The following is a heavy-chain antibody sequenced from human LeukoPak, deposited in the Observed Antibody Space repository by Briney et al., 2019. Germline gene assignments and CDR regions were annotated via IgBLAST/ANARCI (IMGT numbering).Heavy chain of an antibody. CDR2: INHSGST. CDR1: GGSFSGYY. J-gene: IGHJ4*02. D-gene: IGHD3-9*01. V-gene: IGHV4-34*01. Sequence: PSETLSLTCAVYGGSFSGYYWSWIRQPPGKGLEWIGEINHSGSTNYNPSLKSRVTISVDTSKNQFSLKLSSVTAADTAVYYCARHTGYVRYFDWLSYFDYWGQGTLVTVSS. CDR3: ARHTGYVRYFDWLSYFDY.